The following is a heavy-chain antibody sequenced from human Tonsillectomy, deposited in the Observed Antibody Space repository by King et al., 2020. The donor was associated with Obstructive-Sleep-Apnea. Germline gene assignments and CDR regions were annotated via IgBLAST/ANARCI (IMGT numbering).Heavy chain of an antibody. V-gene: IGHV2-26*01. CDR3: ARGLAYCGGDCYPDGMDV. Sequence: TLKESGPVLVKPPETLTLTCTVSGFSLSNARMGVSWIRQPPGKALEWLAHIFSNDEKSYSTSLKSRLTISKDTSKSQVVLTMTNMDPVDTATYYCARGLAYCGGDCYPDGMDVWGQGTTVTVSS. J-gene: IGHJ6*02. D-gene: IGHD2-21*02. CDR1: GFSLSNARMG. CDR2: IFSNDEK.